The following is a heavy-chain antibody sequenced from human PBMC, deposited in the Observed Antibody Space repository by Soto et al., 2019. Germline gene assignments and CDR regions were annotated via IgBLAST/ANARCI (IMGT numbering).Heavy chain of an antibody. J-gene: IGHJ4*02. D-gene: IGHD1-26*01. CDR1: GFTFNTHW. CDR3: ARGGAMGVDY. V-gene: IGHV3-74*01. CDR2: IYFDGITT. Sequence: VGSLRLSCTASGFTFNTHWMHWVRQAPGKGLVWVSRIYFDGITTNYADSVKGRLTVSRDNAKNTVYLHVNTLRDEDTAVYYCARGGAMGVDYWGQGTLVTVSS.